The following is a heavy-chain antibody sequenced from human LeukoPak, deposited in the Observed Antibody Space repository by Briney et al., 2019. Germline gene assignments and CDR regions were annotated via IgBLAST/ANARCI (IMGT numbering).Heavy chain of an antibody. CDR1: GYTFSSYY. CDR2: INPTGDYS. Sequence: GASVTVSCKASGYTFSSYYMHWVRQAPGQGPEWVGVINPTGDYSNYAQMFHGRVTLTRDMSTSTVSMEMSRLRSEDTAVYYCARVDSSGSYYFDYWGQGTLVTVSS. V-gene: IGHV1-46*01. J-gene: IGHJ4*02. CDR3: ARVDSSGSYYFDY. D-gene: IGHD3-22*01.